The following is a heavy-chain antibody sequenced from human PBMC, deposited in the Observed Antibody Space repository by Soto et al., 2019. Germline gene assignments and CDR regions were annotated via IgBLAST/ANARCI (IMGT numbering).Heavy chain of an antibody. CDR1: GYMFTKSA. V-gene: IGHV1-18*01. J-gene: IGHJ5*02. Sequence: GASVKVSCKASGYMFTKSAMHWVRQAPGQGLEWMGWISAYNGNTNYAQKLQGRVTMTTDTSTSTAYMELRSLRSDDTAVYYCARCAAARLGNWFDPWGQGTLVTVSS. D-gene: IGHD6-6*01. CDR2: ISAYNGNT. CDR3: ARCAAARLGNWFDP.